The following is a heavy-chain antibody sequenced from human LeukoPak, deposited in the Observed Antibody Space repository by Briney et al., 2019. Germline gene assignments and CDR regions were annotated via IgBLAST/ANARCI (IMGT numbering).Heavy chain of an antibody. CDR2: IKSKTDGGTT. V-gene: IGHV3-15*01. Sequence: GGSLRLSCAASGFTFSNAWMRWVRQAPGKGLEWVGRIKSKTDGGTTDYAAPVKGRFTISRDDSNNTLYLQMHSMNTEDTDVYYCTTEDNYDICTGSSYYFDYWGQGTMVTVSS. CDR3: TTEDNYDICTGSSYYFDY. CDR1: GFTFSNAW. D-gene: IGHD3-9*01. J-gene: IGHJ4*02.